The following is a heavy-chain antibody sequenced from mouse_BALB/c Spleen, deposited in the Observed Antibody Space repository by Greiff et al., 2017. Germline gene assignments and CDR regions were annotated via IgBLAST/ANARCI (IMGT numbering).Heavy chain of an antibody. CDR3: ARWGYYGSNFDY. CDR2: IDPANGNT. Sequence: VQLQQSGAELVKPGASVKLSCTASGFNIKDTYMHWVKQRPEQGLEWIGRIDPANGNTKYDPKFQGKATITADTSSNTAYLQLSSLTSEDTAVYYCARWGYYGSNFDYWGQGTTLTVSS. CDR1: GFNIKDTY. J-gene: IGHJ2*01. D-gene: IGHD1-1*01. V-gene: IGHV14-3*02.